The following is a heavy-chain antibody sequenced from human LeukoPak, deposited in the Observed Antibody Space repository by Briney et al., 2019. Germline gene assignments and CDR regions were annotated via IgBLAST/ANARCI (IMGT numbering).Heavy chain of an antibody. CDR3: ARRDSEQQLVYYYGMDV. CDR2: IYYSGST. CDR1: GGSISSSSYY. J-gene: IGHJ6*02. Sequence: SETLSLTCTVSGGSISSSSYYWGWIRQPPGKGLEWIGSIYYSGSTYYNPSLKSRVTISVDTSKNQFSLKLSSVTAADTAVYCCARRDSEQQLVYYYGMDVWGQGTTVTVSS. D-gene: IGHD6-13*01. V-gene: IGHV4-39*01.